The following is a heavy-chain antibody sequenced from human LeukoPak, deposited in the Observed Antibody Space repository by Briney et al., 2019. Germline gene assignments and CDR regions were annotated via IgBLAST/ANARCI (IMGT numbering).Heavy chain of an antibody. CDR2: IKQDGSEK. CDR1: GFTFSSYW. Sequence: GGSLRLSCAASGFTFSSYWMSWVRQAPGKGLEWVANIKQDGSEKYYVDSVKGRFTISRDNAKNSLYLQMNSLRAEDTAVYYCARDKSAYDSSGYVWGQGTLVTVSS. D-gene: IGHD3-22*01. V-gene: IGHV3-7*01. CDR3: ARDKSAYDSSGYV. J-gene: IGHJ4*02.